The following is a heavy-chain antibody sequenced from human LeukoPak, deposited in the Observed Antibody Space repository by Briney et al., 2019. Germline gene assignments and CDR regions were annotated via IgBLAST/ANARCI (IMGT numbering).Heavy chain of an antibody. CDR1: GYTFTGYY. J-gene: IGHJ4*02. Sequence: GASVKVSCKTSGYTFTGYYIHLLRQAPGQGLEWMAWIDPNSGATNYAHKFQGRVTLTRDTSISTAYMEVSSLRSDDTAVYYCARELIDFHDHTNKGFFDSWGQGTLVTVSS. CDR3: ARELIDFHDHTNKGFFDS. D-gene: IGHD3/OR15-3a*01. CDR2: IDPNSGAT. V-gene: IGHV1-2*02.